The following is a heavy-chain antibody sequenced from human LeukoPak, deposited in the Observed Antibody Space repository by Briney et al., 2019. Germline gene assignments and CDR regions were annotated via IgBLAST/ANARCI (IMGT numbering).Heavy chain of an antibody. CDR3: ARQGSGSRAAFAY. J-gene: IGHJ4*02. Sequence: SETLSLTCTVSGGSISTFYWSWIRQPPGKGLEWIGYIYYSGITNYNPSLKSRVTISVDTSKNQFSLKLSSVTAADTAVYYCARQGSGSRAAFAYLGQGTLVTVSP. V-gene: IGHV4-59*08. D-gene: IGHD1-26*01. CDR1: GGSISTFY. CDR2: IYYSGIT.